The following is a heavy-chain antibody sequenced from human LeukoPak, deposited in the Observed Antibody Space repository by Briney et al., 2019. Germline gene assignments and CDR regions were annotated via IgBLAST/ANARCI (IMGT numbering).Heavy chain of an antibody. J-gene: IGHJ4*02. Sequence: GGSLRLSCAASGFTFSSYSMNWVRQAPGKGLEWVSAISGSGGSTYYADSVKGRFTISRDNSKNTLYLQMNSLRAEDTAVYYCAKERLRIQLWSSPSDYWGQGTLVTVSS. V-gene: IGHV3-23*01. D-gene: IGHD5-18*01. CDR3: AKERLRIQLWSSPSDY. CDR2: ISGSGGST. CDR1: GFTFSSYS.